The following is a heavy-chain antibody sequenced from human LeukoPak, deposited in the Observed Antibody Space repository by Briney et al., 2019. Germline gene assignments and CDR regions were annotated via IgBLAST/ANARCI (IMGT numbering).Heavy chain of an antibody. V-gene: IGHV1-8*01. CDR3: ARRVSYGDFDY. D-gene: IGHD4-17*01. Sequence: ASVKVSCKASGYTFTSYDVNWVRQAPGQGLEWMGWMNPNSGNTGYAQKFQGRVTITRNTSISTVYMQLSSLRFEDTAVYYCARRVSYGDFDYWGQGTLVTVSS. CDR2: MNPNSGNT. CDR1: GYTFTSYD. J-gene: IGHJ4*02.